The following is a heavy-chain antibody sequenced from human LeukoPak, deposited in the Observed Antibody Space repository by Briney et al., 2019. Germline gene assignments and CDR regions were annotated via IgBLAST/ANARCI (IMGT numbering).Heavy chain of an antibody. CDR3: ARAPYCSGGSCDAEYFQH. Sequence: RASVKVSCKASGYIFTDYYMHWVRQAPGQELGWMGRINPNSGGTNYAQKFQGRVTITTDESTSTAYMELSSLRSEDTAVYYCARAPYCSGGSCDAEYFQHWGQGTLVTVSS. CDR1: GYIFTDYY. CDR2: INPNSGGT. V-gene: IGHV1/OR15-1*04. J-gene: IGHJ1*01. D-gene: IGHD2-15*01.